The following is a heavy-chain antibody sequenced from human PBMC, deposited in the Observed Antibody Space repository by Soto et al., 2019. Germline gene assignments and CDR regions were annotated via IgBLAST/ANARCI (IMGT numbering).Heavy chain of an antibody. CDR1: GGTFSSYA. Sequence: QVQLVQSGAEVKKPGSSVKVSCKASGGTFSSYAISWVRQAPGQGLEWMGGIIPIFGTANYAQKFQGRVTITADESTSTAYMELRSVRAEDTAVYYCASRHAIAAAGRGGDYWGQGTLVTVSS. CDR3: ASRHAIAAAGRGGDY. J-gene: IGHJ4*02. V-gene: IGHV1-69*01. D-gene: IGHD6-13*01. CDR2: IIPIFGTA.